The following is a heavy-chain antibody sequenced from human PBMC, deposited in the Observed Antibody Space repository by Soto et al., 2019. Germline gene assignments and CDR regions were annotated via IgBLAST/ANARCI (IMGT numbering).Heavy chain of an antibody. Sequence: ASVKVSCKASGYTFTSYSMHWVRQAPGQGLEWMGIINPSGGSTTYAQKFQDRVTMTRDTSTSTVYMEVSSLRSEDTAVYYCARDERLDVWGQGTAVTVSS. J-gene: IGHJ6*02. CDR3: ARDERLDV. V-gene: IGHV1-46*01. CDR2: INPSGGST. CDR1: GYTFTSYS.